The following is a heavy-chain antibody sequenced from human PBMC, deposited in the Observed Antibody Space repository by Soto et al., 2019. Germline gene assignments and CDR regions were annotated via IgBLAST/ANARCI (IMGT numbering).Heavy chain of an antibody. CDR1: GFTFSSYG. CDR2: IWYDGSKK. D-gene: IGHD6-25*01. V-gene: IGHV3-33*01. J-gene: IGHJ6*02. CDR3: AGAPLLAAAGNYYYALDV. Sequence: PGGSLRLSCAASGFTFSSYGMHWVRQAPGKGLEWVAVIWYDGSKKYYSDSVEGRLTISRDNSKNTLYLQMNSLRVEDTAVYYCAGAPLLAAAGNYYYALDVWGQGTTVTVSS.